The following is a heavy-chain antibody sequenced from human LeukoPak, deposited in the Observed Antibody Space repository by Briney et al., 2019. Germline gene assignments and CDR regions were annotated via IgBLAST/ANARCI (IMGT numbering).Heavy chain of an antibody. D-gene: IGHD4-17*01. J-gene: IGHJ3*02. Sequence: SVKVSCKASGYTFTGYYMHWVRQAPGQGLEWMGGIIPIFGTANYAQKFQGRVTITADESTSTAYMELSSLRSEDTAVYYCASKEGSGIDYGDYDPYDAFDIWGQGTMVTVSS. CDR1: GYTFTGYY. V-gene: IGHV1-69*13. CDR2: IIPIFGTA. CDR3: ASKEGSGIDYGDYDPYDAFDI.